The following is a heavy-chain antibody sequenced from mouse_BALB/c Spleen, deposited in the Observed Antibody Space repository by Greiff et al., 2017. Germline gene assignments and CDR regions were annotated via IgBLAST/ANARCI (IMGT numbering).Heavy chain of an antibody. CDR1: GYTFTSYD. V-gene: IGHV1-85*01. CDR2: IFPGDGST. Sequence: QVQLQQSGAELVKPGASVKLSCKASGYTFTSYDINWVRQRPEQGLEWIGWIFPGDGSTYDNEKFKGKATLTTDTSSSTAYMQLSRLTSEDSAVYYCARTRCERGTYYGYYFDYWGQGTTLTVSS. CDR3: ARTRCERGTYYGYYFDY. J-gene: IGHJ2*01. D-gene: IGHD1-1*01.